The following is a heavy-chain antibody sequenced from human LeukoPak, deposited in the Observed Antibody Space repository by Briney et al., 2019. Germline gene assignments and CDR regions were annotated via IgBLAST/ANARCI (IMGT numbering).Heavy chain of an antibody. Sequence: PGGSLRLSCATSGFTVSSNYMSWVRQAPGKGLEWVSRINSDGSSTSYADSVKGRFTISRDNAKNTLYLQMNSLRAEDTAVYYRARAPYYYDSSGFVIWGQGTMVTVSS. J-gene: IGHJ3*02. CDR2: INSDGSST. D-gene: IGHD3-22*01. V-gene: IGHV3-74*01. CDR1: GFTVSSNY. CDR3: ARAPYYYDSSGFVI.